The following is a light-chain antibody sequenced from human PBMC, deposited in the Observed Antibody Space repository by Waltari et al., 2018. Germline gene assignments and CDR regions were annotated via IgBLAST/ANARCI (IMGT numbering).Light chain of an antibody. CDR1: SCDVGGYNY. CDR3: SSYTSSSTLVV. CDR2: EVS. Sequence: QSALTHPASVSGSPGQSITISCTGTSCDVGGYNYVSWYQQHPCKPPNLMSYEVSNLSSWVSNRFSGSKYGNTAYLTISGLQAEDEADYYCSSYTSSSTLVVFGGGNKLTVL. J-gene: IGLJ2*01. V-gene: IGLV2-14*01.